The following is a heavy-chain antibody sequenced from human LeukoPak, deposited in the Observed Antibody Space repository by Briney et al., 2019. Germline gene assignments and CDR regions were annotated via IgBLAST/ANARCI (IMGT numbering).Heavy chain of an antibody. CDR1: GGTFSNFA. CDR3: ARWDAHYHEGDNWFDP. D-gene: IGHD1-26*01. J-gene: IGHJ5*02. CDR2: IVPGFDTV. Sequence: ASVKVSCKASGGTFSNFAISWVRQAPGHGLEWMGGIVPGFDTVGYAQKFQDRVTITADESTGTAYMELSSLRSEDSAMYYCARWDAHYHEGDNWFDPWGQGTLVTVSS. V-gene: IGHV1-69*13.